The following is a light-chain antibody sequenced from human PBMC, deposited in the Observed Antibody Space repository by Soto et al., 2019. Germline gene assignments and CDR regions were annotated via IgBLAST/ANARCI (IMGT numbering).Light chain of an antibody. J-gene: IGLJ1*01. CDR1: SSDVGGYNY. Sequence: QSVLTQPASVSGSPGQSITISCTGTSSDVGGYNYVSWYQQYPGKAPKVMIYDVTNRPSGVSNRFSGSRSGNTASLTISGLQAEDEADYYWCSVTTSSTYVFGTGTKLTVL. CDR2: DVT. CDR3: CSVTTSSTYV. V-gene: IGLV2-14*01.